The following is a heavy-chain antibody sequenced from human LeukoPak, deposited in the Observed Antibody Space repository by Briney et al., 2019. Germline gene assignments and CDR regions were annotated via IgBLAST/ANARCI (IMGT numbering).Heavy chain of an antibody. CDR1: GFTFSSYA. D-gene: IGHD2-2*01. J-gene: IGHJ4*02. Sequence: GGSLRLSCAASGFTFSSYAMHWVRQAPGKGLEWVAVISYDGSNKYYADSVKGRFTVSRDNSKNTLYLQMNSLRAEDTAVYYCARDRSSNEYYFDYWGQGTLVTVSS. CDR2: ISYDGSNK. CDR3: ARDRSSNEYYFDY. V-gene: IGHV3-30-3*01.